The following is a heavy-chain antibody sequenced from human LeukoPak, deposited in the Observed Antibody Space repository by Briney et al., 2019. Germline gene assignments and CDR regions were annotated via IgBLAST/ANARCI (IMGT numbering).Heavy chain of an antibody. CDR3: ARDIYYYGSGSWDY. CDR2: IKQDGSEK. Sequence: GGSLRLSCAASGFTFSSYWMSWVRQAPGKGLEWVANIKQDGSEKYYVDSVKGRFTISRDNAKNSLYLQMNSLRAEDTAVYYCARDIYYYGSGSWDYWGQGTLVTVSS. D-gene: IGHD3-10*01. J-gene: IGHJ4*02. V-gene: IGHV3-7*01. CDR1: GFTFSSYW.